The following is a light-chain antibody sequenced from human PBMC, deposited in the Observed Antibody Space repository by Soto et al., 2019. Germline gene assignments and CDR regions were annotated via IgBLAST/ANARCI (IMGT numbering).Light chain of an antibody. CDR3: CSFTSTNTWV. CDR2: HVT. V-gene: IGLV2-14*03. Sequence: QSALTQPASVSGSPGQSITISCTGTSSDVGNYNYVSWFQQQPGKAPQLIIYHVTNRPSGVSNRFSGSKSGYTASLTISGLQTEDEADYYCCSFTSTNTWVFGGGTKLTVL. CDR1: SSDVGNYNY. J-gene: IGLJ3*02.